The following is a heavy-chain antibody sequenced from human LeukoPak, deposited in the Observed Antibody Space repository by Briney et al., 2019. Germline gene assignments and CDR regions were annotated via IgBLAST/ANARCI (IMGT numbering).Heavy chain of an antibody. D-gene: IGHD1-14*01. CDR1: GFTVITND. CDR3: ARGVEPLATNTLAY. V-gene: IGHV3-53*01. CDR2: LYSDGNT. J-gene: IGHJ4*02. Sequence: GGSLRLSCAASGFTVITNDMTWVRQAPGKGLEWVSVLYSDGNTKYVDSVQGRFTISRDNSKNTLYLEMNSLSPDDTAVYYCARGVEPLATNTLAYWGQGTLVTVSS.